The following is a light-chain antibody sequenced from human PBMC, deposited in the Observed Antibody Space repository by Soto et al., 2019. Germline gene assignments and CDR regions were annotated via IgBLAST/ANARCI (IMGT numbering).Light chain of an antibody. CDR3: HQYYSYPLT. CDR1: QGISSY. J-gene: IGKJ1*01. V-gene: IGKV1-8*01. CDR2: AAS. Sequence: AIRMTQSPSSFSASTGARVTITCRASQGISSYLAWYQQKPGKAPKLLIYAASTLQSGVPSRFSGSGSGTDFTLTISCLQSEDFATYYCHQYYSYPLTFVQGTKVEIK.